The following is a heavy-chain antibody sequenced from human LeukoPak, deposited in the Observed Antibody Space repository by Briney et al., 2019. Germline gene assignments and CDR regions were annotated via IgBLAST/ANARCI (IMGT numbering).Heavy chain of an antibody. CDR1: GYTFTSYA. CDR2: INTNTGNP. V-gene: IGHV7-4-1*02. Sequence: GASVKVSCKASGYTFTSYAMNWVRQAPGQGLEWMGWINTNTGNPTYAQGFAGRFVFSLDTSVSTAYLQISSLKAEDTAVYYCAREGDSSGYYLVALRPEFDYWGQGTLVTVSS. CDR3: AREGDSSGYYLVALRPEFDY. D-gene: IGHD3-22*01. J-gene: IGHJ4*02.